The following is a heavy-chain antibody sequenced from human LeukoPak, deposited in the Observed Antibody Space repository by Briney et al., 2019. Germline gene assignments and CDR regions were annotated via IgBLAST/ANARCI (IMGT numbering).Heavy chain of an antibody. CDR3: ARAPLAIAVAGYYFDY. D-gene: IGHD6-19*01. J-gene: IGHJ4*02. Sequence: SVKVSCKASGGTFSSYAISWVRQAPGLGLEWMGRIIPIFGTANYAQKFQGRVTITTDESTSTAYMELSSLRSEDTAVYYCARAPLAIAVAGYYFDYWGQGTLVTVSS. CDR2: IIPIFGTA. V-gene: IGHV1-69*05. CDR1: GGTFSSYA.